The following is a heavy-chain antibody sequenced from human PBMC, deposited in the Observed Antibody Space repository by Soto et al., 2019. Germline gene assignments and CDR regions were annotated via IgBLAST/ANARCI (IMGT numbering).Heavy chain of an antibody. V-gene: IGHV1-69*13. Sequence: ASVKVSCKASGYTFSSYAISWVRQAPGQGLEWMGGIIPIFGTANYAQKFQGRVTITADESTSTAYMELSSLRSEDTAVYYCAVTAAGTGVGYYYYGMDVWGQGTTVTRSS. CDR3: AVTAAGTGVGYYYYGMDV. CDR1: GYTFSSYA. CDR2: IIPIFGTA. D-gene: IGHD6-13*01. J-gene: IGHJ6*02.